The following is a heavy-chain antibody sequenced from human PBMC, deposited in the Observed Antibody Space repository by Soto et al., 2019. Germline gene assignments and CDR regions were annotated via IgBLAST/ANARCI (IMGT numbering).Heavy chain of an antibody. CDR2: INPDTGDR. D-gene: IGHD3-3*01. V-gene: IGHV1-2*02. Sequence: ASVKVSCKASGYTFTDSHIHWVRQAPGQGLEWMGWINPDTGDRNYAQRFQGRLTLTRDTSITTAYMALTRLTSDDTAVYFCARAYDFVCDSWGQGTLVTVS. CDR3: ARAYDFVCDS. CDR1: GYTFTDSH. J-gene: IGHJ4*02.